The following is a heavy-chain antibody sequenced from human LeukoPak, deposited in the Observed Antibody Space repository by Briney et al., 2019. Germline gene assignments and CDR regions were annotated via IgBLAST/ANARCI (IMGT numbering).Heavy chain of an antibody. J-gene: IGHJ6*03. V-gene: IGHV3-66*01. CDR2: IYSCGST. D-gene: IGHD3-10*01. Sequence: PGGSLRLSCAASGFTVSSNYMSWVRQAPGKGLEWVSVIYSCGSTYYADSVKGRFTISRDNSKNTLYLQMNSLRAEDTAVYYCARAPTMVRVHYYYMDVWGIGTTVTVSS. CDR3: ARAPTMVRVHYYYMDV. CDR1: GFTVSSNY.